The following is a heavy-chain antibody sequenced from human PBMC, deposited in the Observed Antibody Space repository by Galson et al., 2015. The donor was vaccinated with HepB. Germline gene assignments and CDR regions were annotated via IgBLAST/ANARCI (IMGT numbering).Heavy chain of an antibody. D-gene: IGHD1-1*01. V-gene: IGHV4-31*03. CDR3: ARAERTFFDS. J-gene: IGHJ4*02. CDR1: GGSISSGDYY. Sequence: TLSLTCTVSGGSISSGDYYWSWIRQHPKKGLEWIGYIYFSGSAYHNPSLKSRVTMSEDTSKNQFSLKLTSVTAADTAVYYCARAERTFFDSWGQGTLVTVSS. CDR2: IYFSGSA.